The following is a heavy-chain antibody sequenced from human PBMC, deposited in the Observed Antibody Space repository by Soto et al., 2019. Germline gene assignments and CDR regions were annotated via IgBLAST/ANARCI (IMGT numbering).Heavy chain of an antibody. CDR3: ARGMGKGVVVVAAQPYYFDS. V-gene: IGHV4-38-2*01. Sequence: PSETLSLTCAVSGYSISLGYYWGWIRQPPGKGLEWIGSIYHSGNTYYNPSLKSRVSISLDTSKNHFSLELTSVTAADTAVYYCARGMGKGVVVVAAQPYYFDSWGHGTLVTVSS. CDR1: GYSISLGYY. CDR2: IYHSGNT. D-gene: IGHD2-15*01. J-gene: IGHJ4*01.